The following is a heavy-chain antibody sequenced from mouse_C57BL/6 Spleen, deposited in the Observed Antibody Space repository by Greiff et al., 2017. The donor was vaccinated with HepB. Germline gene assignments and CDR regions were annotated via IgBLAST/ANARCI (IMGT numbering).Heavy chain of an antibody. CDR3: TRVLLLRMRGFAY. Sequence: VQLQQSGAELVRPGASVTLSCKASGYTFTDYEMHWVKQTPVHGLEWIGAIDPETGGTAYNQKFKGKAILTADKSSSTAYMELRSLTSEDSAVYYWTRVLLLRMRGFAYWGQGTLVTVSA. CDR2: IDPETGGT. J-gene: IGHJ3*01. D-gene: IGHD1-1*01. CDR1: GYTFTDYE. V-gene: IGHV1-15*01.